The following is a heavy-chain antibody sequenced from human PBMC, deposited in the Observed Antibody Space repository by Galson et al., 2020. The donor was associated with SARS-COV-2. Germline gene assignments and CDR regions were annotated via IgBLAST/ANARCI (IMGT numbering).Heavy chain of an antibody. CDR3: ARQVETMIVVVITSNYFDY. Sequence: SETLSLTCTVSGGSISSSSYYWGWIRQPPGKGLEWIGSIYYSGSTYYNPSLKSRVTISVDTSKNQFSLKLSSVTAADTAVYYCARQVETMIVVVITSNYFDYWGQGTLVTVSS. CDR2: IYYSGST. J-gene: IGHJ4*02. V-gene: IGHV4-39*01. D-gene: IGHD3-22*01. CDR1: GGSISSSSYY.